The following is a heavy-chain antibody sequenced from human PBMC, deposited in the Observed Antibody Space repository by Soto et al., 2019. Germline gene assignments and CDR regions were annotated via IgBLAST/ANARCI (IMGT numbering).Heavy chain of an antibody. J-gene: IGHJ6*03. V-gene: IGHV3-23*01. CDR2: ISGSGGST. Sequence: GGSLRLSCAASGFTFSSYAMSWVRQAPGKGLEWVSAISGSGGSTYYADSVKGRFTISRDNSKNTLYLQMNSLRAEDTAVYYCAKYRGRVPSPDYGDYVPRQSPIYYYYYMDVWGKGTTVTVSS. CDR3: AKYRGRVPSPDYGDYVPRQSPIYYYYYMDV. CDR1: GFTFSSYA. D-gene: IGHD4-17*01.